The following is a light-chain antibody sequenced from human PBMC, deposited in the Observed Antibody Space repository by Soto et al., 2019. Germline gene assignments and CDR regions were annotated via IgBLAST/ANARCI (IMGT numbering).Light chain of an antibody. V-gene: IGKV3-20*01. J-gene: IGKJ1*01. CDR1: QSVSSSY. CDR2: GAS. CDR3: QHYGSSLWT. Sequence: EIVLTQSPGTLSVSPGERATFSCRASQSVSSSYLAWYQQKPGQAPRLLIYGASSRATGIPDRFSGSGSGTDFTLTISRLEPEDFAVYYCQHYGSSLWTFGQGTKVEIK.